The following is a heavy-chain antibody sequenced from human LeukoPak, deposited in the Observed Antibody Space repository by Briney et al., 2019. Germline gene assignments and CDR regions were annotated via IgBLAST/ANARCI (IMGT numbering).Heavy chain of an antibody. J-gene: IGHJ4*02. CDR3: TTGNTAMAFDFDY. CDR2: IKSKTDGGTT. V-gene: IGHV3-15*01. CDR1: GFTFSNAW. Sequence: GGSLRLSCAASGFTFSNAWMSWVRQAPGKGLEWVGRIKSKTDGGTTDYAAPVKGRFTISRDDSKNTLYLQMNSLKTEDTAVYYCTTGNTAMAFDFDYWGQGTLVTVSS. D-gene: IGHD5-18*01.